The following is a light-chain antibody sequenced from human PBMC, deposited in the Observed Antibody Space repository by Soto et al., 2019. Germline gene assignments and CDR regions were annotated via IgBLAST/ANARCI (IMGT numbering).Light chain of an antibody. V-gene: IGKV1-5*01. CDR1: QSISTW. CDR2: DAS. CDR3: QHYNSYWYT. Sequence: DIQMTQSPSTLSASVGDRVIITCRASQSISTWLAWYQQKPGKAPNLLIYDASTLQSGVPLRFSGSGSGTEFTLTISSLQPDDFATCFCQHYNSYWYTFGQGTRLEIK. J-gene: IGKJ2*01.